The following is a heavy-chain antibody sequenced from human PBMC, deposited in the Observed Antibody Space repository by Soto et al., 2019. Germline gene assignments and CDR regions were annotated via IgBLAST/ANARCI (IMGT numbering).Heavy chain of an antibody. D-gene: IGHD6-13*01. Sequence: QVQLVQSGAEVKKPGSSVKVSCKASGGTFSSYAISWVRQAPGQGLEWMGGILPIFGTADYAQKFQGRVTITADESTSTAYMELSSLRSEDTAVYYCASLIAAAGPPHSPRCYCGMDVWGQGTTVTVSS. CDR2: ILPIFGTA. V-gene: IGHV1-69*12. J-gene: IGHJ6*02. CDR1: GGTFSSYA. CDR3: ASLIAAAGPPHSPRCYCGMDV.